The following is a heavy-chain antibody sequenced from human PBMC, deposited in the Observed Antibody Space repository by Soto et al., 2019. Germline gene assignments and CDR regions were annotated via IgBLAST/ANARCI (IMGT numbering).Heavy chain of an antibody. CDR3: ARARYCSGGGCEARGAFDI. Sequence: QVQLQESGPGLVKPSQTLSLTCTVSGGSISSGGYYWSWIRQHPGKGLEWIGYIYYSGSTYYNPSLRGRVTISVVSSKNHFSLKLSSVTAADTAVYYCARARYCSGGGCEARGAFDIWGQGTMVTVSS. CDR2: IYYSGST. D-gene: IGHD2-15*01. CDR1: GGSISSGGYY. V-gene: IGHV4-31*03. J-gene: IGHJ3*02.